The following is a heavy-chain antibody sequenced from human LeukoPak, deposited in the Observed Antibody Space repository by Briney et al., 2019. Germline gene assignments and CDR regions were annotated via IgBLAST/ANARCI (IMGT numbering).Heavy chain of an antibody. CDR3: ARASTTGTTVAFDI. Sequence: SETLSLTCAVYGGSFSGYYRSWIRQPPGKGLEWIGEINHSGSTNYNPSLKSRVTISVDTSKNQFSLKLSSVTAADTAVYYCARASTTGTTVAFDIWGQGTMVTVSS. V-gene: IGHV4-34*01. D-gene: IGHD1-1*01. J-gene: IGHJ3*02. CDR1: GGSFSGYY. CDR2: INHSGST.